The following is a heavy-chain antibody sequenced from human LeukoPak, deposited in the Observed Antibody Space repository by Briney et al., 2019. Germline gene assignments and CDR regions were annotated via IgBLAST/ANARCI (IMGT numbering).Heavy chain of an antibody. J-gene: IGHJ3*02. CDR3: ARNWGLANDAFDM. CDR1: GGSISSGDYY. D-gene: IGHD7-27*01. CDR2: IYHSGST. V-gene: IGHV4-30-4*08. Sequence: PSQTLSLTCTVSGGSISSGDYYWSWIRQPPGKGLEWIGSIYHSGSTYYNPSLKSRVTISVDTSKNHFSLKLSSVTAADTAVYYCARNWGLANDAFDMWGQGTMVTVSS.